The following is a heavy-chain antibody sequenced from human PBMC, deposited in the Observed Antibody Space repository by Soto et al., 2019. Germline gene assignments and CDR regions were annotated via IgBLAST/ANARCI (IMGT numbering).Heavy chain of an antibody. CDR1: GYSFTGHY. Sequence: QVQHVQSGAEVKKPGDSVKVSCKASGYSFTGHYMHWVRRAPGQGLEWMGWVNLNTGGTDYAQELQGRFTMTTATSIRTVYLEVTRLKFDDTAIYYCARDPSSFLGRVYGMDVWGQGTAVTVSS. V-gene: IGHV1-2*02. CDR2: VNLNTGGT. J-gene: IGHJ6*02. CDR3: ARDPSSFLGRVYGMDV.